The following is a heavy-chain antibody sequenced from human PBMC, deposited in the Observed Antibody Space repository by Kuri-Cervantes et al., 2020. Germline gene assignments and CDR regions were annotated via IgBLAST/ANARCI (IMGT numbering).Heavy chain of an antibody. J-gene: IGHJ6*03. CDR2: IIPILDTP. CDR3: GRAGMAGTGYSYMDV. V-gene: IGHV1-69*05. Sequence: SVKVSCKASGYTFTSYGISWVRQAPGQGLEWMGGIIPILDTPKYAQKFQGRVTTTTDESTSTAYMELSSLRSEDTAVYYCGRAGMAGTGYSYMDVWGKGTTVTVSS. CDR1: GYTFTSYG. D-gene: IGHD6-19*01.